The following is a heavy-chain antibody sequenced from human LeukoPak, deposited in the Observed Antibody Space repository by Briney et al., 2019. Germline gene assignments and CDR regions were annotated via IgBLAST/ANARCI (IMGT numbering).Heavy chain of an antibody. CDR3: ARSVNSGCLDC. V-gene: IGHV6-1*01. Sequence: SQTLSLTCAISGDSVSSNNAVWNWIRPSPSRGLEWLGKTYYRSKWNYDYAVSMKSRITINPDTSKNHFSLQLSSVTPEGTAVYYCARSVNSGCLDCWGQGVLVTVSS. CDR1: GDSVSSNNAV. D-gene: IGHD3-10*01. J-gene: IGHJ4*02. CDR2: TYYRSKWNY.